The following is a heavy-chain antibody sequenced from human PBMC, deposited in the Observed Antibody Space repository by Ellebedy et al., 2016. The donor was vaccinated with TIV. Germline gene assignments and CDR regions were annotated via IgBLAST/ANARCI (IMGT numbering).Heavy chain of an antibody. CDR3: ARRNPGGFDPFFDY. CDR1: GFTFSNYW. V-gene: IGHV3-74*03. Sequence: HTGGSLRLSCAASGFTFSNYWMHWVRQAPGKGLVWISSINEAGSTTTYLDAVRGRVTISRDNAKNTLYLQMNSLRGEDTAMYYCARRNPGGFDPFFDYWGQGTLVTVSS. CDR2: INEAGSTT. J-gene: IGHJ4*02. D-gene: IGHD5-12*01.